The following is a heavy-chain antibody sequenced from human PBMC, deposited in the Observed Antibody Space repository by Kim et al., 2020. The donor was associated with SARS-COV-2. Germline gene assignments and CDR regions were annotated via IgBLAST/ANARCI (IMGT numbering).Heavy chain of an antibody. V-gene: IGHV4-59*01. Sequence: SETLSLTCTVSGGSISSYYWSWIRQPPGKGLEWIGYIYYSGSTNYNPSLKSRVTISVDTSKNQFSLKLRSVTAADTAVYYCARDLHYYGSGSYYYYYGMDVWGQGTTVTVSS. CDR1: GGSISSYY. CDR2: IYYSGST. J-gene: IGHJ6*02. CDR3: ARDLHYYGSGSYYYYYGMDV. D-gene: IGHD3-10*01.